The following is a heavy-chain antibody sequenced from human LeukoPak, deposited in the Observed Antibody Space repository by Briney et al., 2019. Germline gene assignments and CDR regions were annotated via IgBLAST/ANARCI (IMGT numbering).Heavy chain of an antibody. V-gene: IGHV4-39*01. Sequence: SETLSLTXTVVSGGSISSSSYYWGWIRQPPGKGLEWIGSFYYSGGTYYNPSLKSRVTISADTSKNQFSLKLSSVTAADTAVYYCARLWRAAIDYGGQGILVTVSS. J-gene: IGHJ4*02. CDR3: ARLWRAAIDY. D-gene: IGHD1-1*01. CDR1: GGSISSSSYY. CDR2: FYYSGGT.